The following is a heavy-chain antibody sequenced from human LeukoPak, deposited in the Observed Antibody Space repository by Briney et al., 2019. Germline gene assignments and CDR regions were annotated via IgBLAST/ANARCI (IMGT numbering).Heavy chain of an antibody. CDR2: IYPDDSDT. CDR3: ARHSSRDHRYYFDS. CDR1: GYSFTNYW. V-gene: IGHV5-51*01. J-gene: IGHJ4*02. Sequence: GESLKISCKASGYSFTNYWIGWVRQMPGKGLEWMGIIYPDDSDTRYSPSFQGQVTISADKSITTAYLYWSSLRASDTAVYYCARHSSRDHRYYFDSWGQGTLVSVSP.